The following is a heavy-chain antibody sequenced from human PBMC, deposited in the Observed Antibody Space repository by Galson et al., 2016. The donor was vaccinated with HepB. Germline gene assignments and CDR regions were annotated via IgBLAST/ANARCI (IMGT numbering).Heavy chain of an antibody. CDR2: IHTAADA. V-gene: IGHV3-13*01. J-gene: IGHJ3*02. CDR1: GFTFNIYD. CDR3: VRGSCSGAGCPARLNALDI. D-gene: IGHD2-15*01. Sequence: SLRLSCAASGFTFNIYDMHWVRQPTGQGLEWVSAIHTAADAYYAGSVKGRFTISRENAKNSIYLQMNNLRAGDTAVYYCVRGSCSGAGCPARLNALDIWGQGTMVTVSS.